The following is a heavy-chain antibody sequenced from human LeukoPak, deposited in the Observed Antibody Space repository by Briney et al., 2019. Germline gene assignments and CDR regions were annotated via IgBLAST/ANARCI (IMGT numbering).Heavy chain of an antibody. CDR2: IYSGGST. D-gene: IGHD3/OR15-3a*01. V-gene: IGHV3-66*02. Sequence: SGGSLRLSCAASGFTVSSNYMSWVRQAPGKGLEWVSVIYSGGSTYYADSVKGRFTISRDNSKNTLYLQMNSLRAEDTAVYYCARGLVSPAFDIWGQGTMVTVSS. J-gene: IGHJ3*02. CDR1: GFTVSSNY. CDR3: ARGLVSPAFDI.